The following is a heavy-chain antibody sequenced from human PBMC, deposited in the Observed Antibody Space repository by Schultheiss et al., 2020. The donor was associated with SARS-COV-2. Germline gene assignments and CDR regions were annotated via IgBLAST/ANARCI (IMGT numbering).Heavy chain of an antibody. CDR2: ITGGGSNT. CDR1: GFAFSSCW. V-gene: IGHV3-23*01. Sequence: GESLKISCAASGFAFSSCWMTWVRQAPGKGLEWVSTITGGGSNTYYADSVKGRFTISRDNSKNTLYLQMTSLRAADTAVYYCVSEGMDYGGNPKFFGYWGQGTLVTVSS. J-gene: IGHJ4*02. CDR3: VSEGMDYGGNPKFFGY. D-gene: IGHD4-23*01.